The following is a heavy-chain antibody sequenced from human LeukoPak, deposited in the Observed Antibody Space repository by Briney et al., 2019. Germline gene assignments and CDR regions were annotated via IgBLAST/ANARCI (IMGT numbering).Heavy chain of an antibody. V-gene: IGHV3-23*01. D-gene: IGHD4-17*01. J-gene: IGHJ4*02. CDR2: ISDNGDRT. CDR1: GFSFKNYA. CDR3: AKIAPWGALTTTDGFDY. Sequence: PGGSLRLSCAASGFSFKNYAMSWVRQAPGEGLEWVSGISDNGDRTYYADSVRGRFTISRDNSKNTLYVQMDSLRVEDTAVYYCAKIAPWGALTTTDGFDYWGQGGLVTVSS.